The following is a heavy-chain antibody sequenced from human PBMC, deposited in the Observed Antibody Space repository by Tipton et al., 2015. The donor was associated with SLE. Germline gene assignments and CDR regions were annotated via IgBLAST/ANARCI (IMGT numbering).Heavy chain of an antibody. J-gene: IGHJ4*02. Sequence: QSGAEVKKPGASVKVSCKASGGTFMTYTITWVRQAPGQGLEWMGGIIPIFGTANYAQKFQGRVTITADESTSTAYLELSSLRSEDTAIYYCARNTIFGGDFDYWGQGTLVTVSS. V-gene: IGHV1-69*13. CDR3: ARNTIFGGDFDY. CDR2: IIPIFGTA. D-gene: IGHD3-3*01. CDR1: GGTFMTYT.